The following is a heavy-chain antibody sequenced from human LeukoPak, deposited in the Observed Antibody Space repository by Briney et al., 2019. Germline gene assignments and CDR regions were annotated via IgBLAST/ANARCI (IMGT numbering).Heavy chain of an antibody. Sequence: SETLSLTCTVSGGSISSGGYYWSWIRRHPGKGLEWIGYIYYSGSTYYNPSLKSRVTISVDTSKNQFSLKLSSVTAADTAVYYCVRIERYDSSGYYYFDYWGQGTLVTVSS. D-gene: IGHD3-22*01. CDR3: VRIERYDSSGYYYFDY. CDR2: IYYSGST. CDR1: GGSISSGGYY. J-gene: IGHJ4*02. V-gene: IGHV4-31*03.